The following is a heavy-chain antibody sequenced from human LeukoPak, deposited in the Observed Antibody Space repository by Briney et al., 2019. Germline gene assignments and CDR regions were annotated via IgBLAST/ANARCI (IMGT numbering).Heavy chain of an antibody. Sequence: GGSLRLSCAASGFTFSNAWMSWVRQAPGKGLEWVAVISYDGSNKYYADSVKGRFTISRDNSKNTLYLQMNSLRAEDTAVYYCAKDRSFSYFDYWGQGTLVTVSS. CDR3: AKDRSFSYFDY. J-gene: IGHJ4*02. D-gene: IGHD3-10*01. CDR2: ISYDGSNK. CDR1: GFTFSNAW. V-gene: IGHV3-30*18.